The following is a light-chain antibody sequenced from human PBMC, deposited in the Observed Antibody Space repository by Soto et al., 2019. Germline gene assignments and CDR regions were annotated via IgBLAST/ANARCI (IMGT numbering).Light chain of an antibody. Sequence: EIVLTQSPGTLSLSPGERATLSCRASQSVSSSYLAWYQQKPGQAPRLLIYGASSRATGIPDRFSGSGSGTDFTLTISSLEPEDFAVYYCQQRTIWPPSITFGQGTRLEIK. V-gene: IGKV3D-20*02. CDR2: GAS. J-gene: IGKJ5*01. CDR1: QSVSSSY. CDR3: QQRTIWPPSIT.